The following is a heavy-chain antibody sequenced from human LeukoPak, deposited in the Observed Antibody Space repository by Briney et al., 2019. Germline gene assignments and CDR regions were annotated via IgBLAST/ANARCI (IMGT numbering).Heavy chain of an antibody. CDR1: GGSISSGSYY. J-gene: IGHJ5*02. CDR2: IYTSGST. Sequence: PSQTLSLTCTVSGGSISSGSYYWSWIRQPAGKGLEWIGRIYTSGSTNYSPSLKSRVTMSVDTSKNHFSLKLNSVTAADTAVYYCARHPELMRFDPWGQGTLVTVSS. V-gene: IGHV4-61*02. CDR3: ARHPELMRFDP. D-gene: IGHD3-10*01.